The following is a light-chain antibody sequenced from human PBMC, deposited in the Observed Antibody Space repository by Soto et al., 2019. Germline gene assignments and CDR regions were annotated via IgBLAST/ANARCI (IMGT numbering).Light chain of an antibody. CDR2: AAS. CDR3: QKYNTAPQT. J-gene: IGKJ1*01. V-gene: IGKV1-27*01. CDR1: QGIIDY. Sequence: DIQMTQSPSSLSASVGDRVTITCRASQGIIDYLAWYQQKPGKVPKLLIYAASTLQSGVPSRFSGSGSGTDFTLTISSLQPEDVATYYCQKYNTAPQTFGPWTRVEIK.